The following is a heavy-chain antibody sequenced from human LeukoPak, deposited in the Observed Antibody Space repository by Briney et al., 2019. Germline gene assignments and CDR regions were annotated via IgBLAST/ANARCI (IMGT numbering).Heavy chain of an antibody. CDR3: ARVSGYSSGWYGGLGYYYYYMDV. J-gene: IGHJ6*03. D-gene: IGHD6-19*01. Sequence: SETLSLTCAVYGGSFSGYYWSWIRQPPGKGLEWIGEINHSGSANYNPSLKSRVTISVDTSKNQFSLKLSSVTAADTAVYYCARVSGYSSGWYGGLGYYYYYMDVWGKGTTVTVSS. V-gene: IGHV4-34*01. CDR2: INHSGSA. CDR1: GGSFSGYY.